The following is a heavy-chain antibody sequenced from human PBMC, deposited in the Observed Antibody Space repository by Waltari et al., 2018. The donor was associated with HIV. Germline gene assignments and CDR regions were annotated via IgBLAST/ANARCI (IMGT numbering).Heavy chain of an antibody. CDR1: DYTFPNYG. J-gene: IGHJ4*02. CDR2: ISGYNGDT. Sequence: QVHLVPAGAELRKPGASVTVSCKASDYTFPNYGLTWVRQAPGKGLEWMGWISGYNGDTKYAQKVRGRVTMTTDTSTSTAYLEMGSLRFDDTAVYYCARDHYYGSSGYYSDYWGQGTLVTVAS. V-gene: IGHV1-18*01. CDR3: ARDHYYGSSGYYSDY. D-gene: IGHD3-22*01.